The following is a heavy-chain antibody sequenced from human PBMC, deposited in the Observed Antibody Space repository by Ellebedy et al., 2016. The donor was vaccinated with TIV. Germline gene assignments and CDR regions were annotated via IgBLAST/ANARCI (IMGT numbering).Heavy chain of an antibody. CDR1: NYSISSGSY. V-gene: IGHV4-38-2*02. J-gene: IGHJ4*02. CDR3: ASGYYDTLTGSTGGDFDS. D-gene: IGHD3-9*01. Sequence: SETLSLTCTVSNYSISSGSYWGWIRPPPGKGLEGIGSIYHIGGTYHNPSLKSRVTISVDTSKNHLYLKLSSVTAADTAVYYCASGYYDTLTGSTGGDFDSWGQGTLVTVSS. CDR2: IYHIGGT.